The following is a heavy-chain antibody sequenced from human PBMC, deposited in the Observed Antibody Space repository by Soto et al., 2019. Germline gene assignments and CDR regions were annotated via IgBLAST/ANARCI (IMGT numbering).Heavy chain of an antibody. CDR3: AKDRGMTTVTTVDY. D-gene: IGHD4-17*01. Sequence: GGSLRLSCAASGFTFTSYAMNWVRQAPGQGLQWVSAVSGSGTTTYYADSVKGRFTISRDNSKNTLYLQMNNLRAEDTAVYFCAKDRGMTTVTTVDYWGQGALVTVSS. V-gene: IGHV3-23*01. J-gene: IGHJ4*02. CDR1: GFTFTSYA. CDR2: VSGSGTTT.